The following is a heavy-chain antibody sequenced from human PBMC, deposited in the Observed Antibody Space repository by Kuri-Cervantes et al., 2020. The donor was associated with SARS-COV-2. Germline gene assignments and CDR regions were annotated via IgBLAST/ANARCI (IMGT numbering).Heavy chain of an antibody. D-gene: IGHD3-16*01. CDR2: ISGSGGST. Sequence: GESLKISCAASGFTFSSYAMSWVRQAPGKGLEWVSAISGSGGSTYYADSVKGRFTISRDNSKNTLYLQMNSLRAEDTAVYYCAKAAHYDYVPDYWGQGTLVTVSS. CDR1: GFTFSSYA. J-gene: IGHJ4*02. V-gene: IGHV3-23*01. CDR3: AKAAHYDYVPDY.